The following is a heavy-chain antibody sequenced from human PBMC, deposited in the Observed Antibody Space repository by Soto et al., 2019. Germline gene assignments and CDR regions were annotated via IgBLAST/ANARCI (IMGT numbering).Heavy chain of an antibody. CDR3: AKGAQVQLSGANDY. Sequence: EVQLVESGGGLVQPGWSLRLSCAASGFTFDDYAMHWVRQAPGKGLEWVSGISWNSGSIGYADSVKGRFTISRDNAKNSLYLQMNSLRAEDTALYYCAKGAQVQLSGANDYWGQGTLVTVSS. CDR1: GFTFDDYA. V-gene: IGHV3-9*01. D-gene: IGHD1-1*01. J-gene: IGHJ4*02. CDR2: ISWNSGSI.